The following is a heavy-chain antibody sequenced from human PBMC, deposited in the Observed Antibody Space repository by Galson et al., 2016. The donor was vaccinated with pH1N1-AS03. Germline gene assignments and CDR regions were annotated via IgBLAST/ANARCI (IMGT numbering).Heavy chain of an antibody. D-gene: IGHD5-18*01. J-gene: IGHJ4*02. CDR3: ANPRASGTTMVTRLDY. CDR2: ISSTGSNT. Sequence: SLRLSCAVSGFTFSTYAMTWVRQAPGRGLEWVSSISSTGSNTFYADSVMGRFTISRDNSKNTLYLQMNGLRAEDTATYYCANPRASGTTMVTRLDYWGQGILVTVSS. V-gene: IGHV3-23*01. CDR1: GFTFSTYA.